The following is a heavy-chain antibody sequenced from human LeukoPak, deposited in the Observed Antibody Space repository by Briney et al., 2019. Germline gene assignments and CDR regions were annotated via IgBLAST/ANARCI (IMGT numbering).Heavy chain of an antibody. CDR2: INHSGYT. J-gene: IGHJ4*02. Sequence: SETLSLTCAVSGVSFDDYYWSWVRQTPGKGLEWIGEINHSGYTNDSPSLKSRVTLSIDTSRKQFSLNLRSVTVADTGIYYCTRMTAGHDYWGQGTLVTVSA. V-gene: IGHV4-34*01. CDR3: TRMTAGHDY. D-gene: IGHD2-21*02. CDR1: GVSFDDYY.